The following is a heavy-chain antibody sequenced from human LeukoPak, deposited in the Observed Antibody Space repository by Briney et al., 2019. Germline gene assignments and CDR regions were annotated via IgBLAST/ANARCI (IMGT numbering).Heavy chain of an antibody. J-gene: IGHJ4*02. Sequence: PGGSLRLSCAASGFTFSSYGMHWVRQAPGKGLEWVAVIWYDGSNKYYADSVKGRFTISRDNSKNTLYLQMNSLRAEDTAVYYCARATGDFWSGYLYYFDYWGQGTLVTVSS. CDR1: GFTFSSYG. CDR2: IWYDGSNK. CDR3: ARATGDFWSGYLYYFDY. V-gene: IGHV3-33*01. D-gene: IGHD3-3*01.